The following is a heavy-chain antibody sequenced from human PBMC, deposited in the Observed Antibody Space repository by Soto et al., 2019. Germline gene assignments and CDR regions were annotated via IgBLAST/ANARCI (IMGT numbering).Heavy chain of an antibody. D-gene: IGHD3-10*02. Sequence: QVQLVESGGGVVQPGRSLRLSCAASGFTFSSYGMHWVRQAPGKGLEWVAVISYDGSNTYYADSVKGRFTISRDNSKNTLYLQMNSLSAEDTAVYYCAKTLIRTYVYNWFDPWGQGTLVTVSS. J-gene: IGHJ5*02. CDR1: GFTFSSYG. CDR3: AKTLIRTYVYNWFDP. V-gene: IGHV3-30*18. CDR2: ISYDGSNT.